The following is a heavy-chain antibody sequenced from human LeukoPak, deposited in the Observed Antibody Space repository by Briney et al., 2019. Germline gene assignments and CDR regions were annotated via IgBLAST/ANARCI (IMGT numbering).Heavy chain of an antibody. D-gene: IGHD3-22*01. J-gene: IGHJ4*02. V-gene: IGHV3-23*01. CDR3: AKVLTFTYYEQPFDY. CDR1: GFTFSSYA. CDR2: ISGSGGST. Sequence: GRSLRLSCAASGFTFSSYAMSWVRQAPGKGLEWVSVISGSGGSTNYADSVKGRFTFSRDNSKNTLYLQMSRLRAEDTAVYYCAKVLTFTYYEQPFDYWGQGTLVTVSS.